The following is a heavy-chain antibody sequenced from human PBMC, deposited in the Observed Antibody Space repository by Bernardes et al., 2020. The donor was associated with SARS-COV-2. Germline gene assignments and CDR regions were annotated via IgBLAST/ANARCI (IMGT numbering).Heavy chain of an antibody. J-gene: IGHJ4*02. Sequence: GGSLRLSCAASGFTVSSNYMSWVRQAPGKGLEWVSVIYSGGSTYYADSVKGRFTISRDNSKNTLYLQMNSLRAEDTAVYYCARESSEYSSSSYFDYWGQGTLVTVSS. D-gene: IGHD6-6*01. CDR1: GFTVSSNY. V-gene: IGHV3-53*01. CDR2: IYSGGST. CDR3: ARESSEYSSSSYFDY.